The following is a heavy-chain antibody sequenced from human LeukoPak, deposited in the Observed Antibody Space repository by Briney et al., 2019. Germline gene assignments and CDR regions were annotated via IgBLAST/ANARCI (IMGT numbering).Heavy chain of an antibody. V-gene: IGHV4-61*01. J-gene: IGHJ3*02. Sequence: PSETLSLTCTVSGGSISSSSYYWSWIRQPPGKGLEWIGYIYTSGSTNYNPSLKSRGTISVDTSNNQLSLKVNSVTAADTAMYYCVKSNSRYQPWTLDIWGRGTMVTVSS. CDR3: VKSNSRYQPWTLDI. CDR2: IYTSGST. CDR1: GGSISSSSYY. D-gene: IGHD2-2*01.